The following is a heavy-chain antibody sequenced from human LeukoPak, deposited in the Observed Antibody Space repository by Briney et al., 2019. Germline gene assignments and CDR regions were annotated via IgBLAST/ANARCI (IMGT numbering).Heavy chain of an antibody. CDR1: GGSISSGSYY. CDR2: IYTSGST. D-gene: IGHD2-2*01. V-gene: IGHV4-61*02. CDR3: ARLPYCSSTSCFYYFDY. Sequence: SETLSLTCTVSGGSISSGSYYWSWIRQPAGKGLEWIGRIYTSGSTNNNPSLKSRVTISVDTSKNQFSLKLSSVTAADTAVYYCARLPYCSSTSCFYYFDYWGQGTLVTVSS. J-gene: IGHJ4*02.